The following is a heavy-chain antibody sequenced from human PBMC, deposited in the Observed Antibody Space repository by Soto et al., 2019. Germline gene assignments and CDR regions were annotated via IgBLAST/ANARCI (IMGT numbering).Heavy chain of an antibody. CDR3: ARPSIAARLYYYYYGMDV. D-gene: IGHD6-6*01. Sequence: SVKVSCKASGGTFSSYAISWVRQAPGQGLEWMGGIIPIFGTANYAQKFQGRVTITADESTSTAYMELSSLRSEDTAVYYCARPSIAARLYYYYYGMDVWGQGTTVTV. CDR2: IIPIFGTA. J-gene: IGHJ6*02. V-gene: IGHV1-69*13. CDR1: GGTFSSYA.